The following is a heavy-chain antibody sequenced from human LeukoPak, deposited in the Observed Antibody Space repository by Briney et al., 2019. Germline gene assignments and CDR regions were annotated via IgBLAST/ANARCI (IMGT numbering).Heavy chain of an antibody. D-gene: IGHD6-13*01. CDR3: ARGSAAAAGNY. Sequence: PGGSLRLSCAASGFTFSTYAMSRVRQTLGKGLEWVSAISGSGGSTYYADSVKGRFTISRDNSKNRLYLQMNSLRAADTAVYYCARGSAAAAGNYWGQGTLVTVSS. CDR1: GFTFSTYA. V-gene: IGHV3-23*01. CDR2: ISGSGGST. J-gene: IGHJ4*02.